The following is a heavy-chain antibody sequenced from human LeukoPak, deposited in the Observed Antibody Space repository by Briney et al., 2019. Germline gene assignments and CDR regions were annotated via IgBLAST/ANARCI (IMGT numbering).Heavy chain of an antibody. CDR1: GFTFSNYE. V-gene: IGHV3-48*03. Sequence: GGSLRLSCAASGFTFSNYEMNWVRQAPGKGLEWVSYISSSGSTIYYADSVKGRFTISRDNAKNSLYLQMNSLRAEDTAVYFCARGSGYYPHDAFDIWGQGTMVTVSS. CDR3: ARGSGYYPHDAFDI. D-gene: IGHD3-22*01. CDR2: ISSSGSTI. J-gene: IGHJ3*02.